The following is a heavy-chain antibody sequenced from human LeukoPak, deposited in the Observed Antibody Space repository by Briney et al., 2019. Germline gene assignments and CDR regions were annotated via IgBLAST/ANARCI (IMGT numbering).Heavy chain of an antibody. V-gene: IGHV1-2*02. Sequence: ASVKVSCKASGYTFTGYYMHWVRRAPGQGLEWMGWINPNSGGTNYAQKFQGRVTMTRDTSISTAYMELSRLRSDDTAVYYCARGNDYVWGSYRPTRLSAFDIWGQGTMVTVSS. J-gene: IGHJ3*02. CDR3: ARGNDYVWGSYRPTRLSAFDI. CDR2: INPNSGGT. D-gene: IGHD3-16*02. CDR1: GYTFTGYY.